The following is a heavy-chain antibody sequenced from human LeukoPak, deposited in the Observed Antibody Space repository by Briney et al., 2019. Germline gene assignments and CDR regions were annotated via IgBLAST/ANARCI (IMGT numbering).Heavy chain of an antibody. V-gene: IGHV3-23*01. Sequence: GGSLRLSCAASGFTFSSYAMSWVRQAPGRGLEWVSAISGSGGSTYYADSVKGRFTISRDNSKNTLYLQMSSLRAEDTAVYYCAKEGFGELLGCFDYWGQGTLVTVS. J-gene: IGHJ4*02. CDR1: GFTFSSYA. D-gene: IGHD3-10*01. CDR2: ISGSGGST. CDR3: AKEGFGELLGCFDY.